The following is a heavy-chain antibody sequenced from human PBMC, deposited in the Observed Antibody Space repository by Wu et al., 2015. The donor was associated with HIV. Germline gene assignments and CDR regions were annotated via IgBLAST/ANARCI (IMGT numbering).Heavy chain of an antibody. V-gene: IGHV4-30-4*08. CDR1: DSLTSGDYY. CDR2: IFSNGNT. J-gene: IGHJ3*02. Sequence: QVQLQESGPGLVKPSQTPSLTCSLSDSLTSGDYYWTWIRQSPGKGLEWIGYIFSNGNTKYSPSLQSRVTISLDTSNNRFSLKLTSVTAADTGMYYCAREAWNSLGWLGFDIWGQGTMVTVSS. D-gene: IGHD1-7*01. CDR3: AREAWNSLGWLGFDI.